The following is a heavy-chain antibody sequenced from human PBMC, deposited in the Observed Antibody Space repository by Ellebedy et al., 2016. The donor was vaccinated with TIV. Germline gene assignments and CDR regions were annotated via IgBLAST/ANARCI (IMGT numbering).Heavy chain of an antibody. J-gene: IGHJ5*02. CDR2: FYNSVNT. CDR1: GGSIGSYY. CDR3: ARAPTDTSTNRENWFDP. V-gene: IGHV4-59*12. Sequence: MPSETLSLTCTVSGGSIGSYYWSWIRQPPGNGLEWIGYFYNSVNTIYNPSLKSRVSMSVDTSKNQVSLKLNSVTAADTAVYYCARAPTDTSTNRENWFDPWGQGTLVTVSS. D-gene: IGHD2-2*01.